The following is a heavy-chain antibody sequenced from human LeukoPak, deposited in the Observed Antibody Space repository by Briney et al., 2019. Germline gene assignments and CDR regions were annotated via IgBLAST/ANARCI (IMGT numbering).Heavy chain of an antibody. D-gene: IGHD4-17*01. Sequence: EGSLRLSCAASGFTFSSYWMHWVRQAPGKGLEWVSAISGSGGSTYYADSVKGRFTISRDNSKNTLYLQMNSLRAEDTAVYYCAKDGSTVTNDYWGQGTLVTVSS. V-gene: IGHV3-23*01. CDR1: GFTFSSYW. J-gene: IGHJ4*02. CDR2: ISGSGGST. CDR3: AKDGSTVTNDY.